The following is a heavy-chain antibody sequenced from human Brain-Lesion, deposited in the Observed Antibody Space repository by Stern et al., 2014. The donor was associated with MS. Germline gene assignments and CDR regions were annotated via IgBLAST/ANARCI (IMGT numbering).Heavy chain of an antibody. V-gene: IGHV1-2*02. J-gene: IGHJ6*02. CDR2: INPNTGGP. D-gene: IGHD3-3*01. CDR3: ARDQRGITIFGVVTDYYYLGMDV. Sequence: QLVESGAEVKKPGASVKVSCKTSGYIFTGYYIHWVRQAPGQGLEWMAWINPNTGGPKYAQKVRGRVTMSRDPSISTAYVELSSLTSDDTAVYYCARDQRGITIFGVVTDYYYLGMDVWGQGTTVTVSS. CDR1: GYIFTGYY.